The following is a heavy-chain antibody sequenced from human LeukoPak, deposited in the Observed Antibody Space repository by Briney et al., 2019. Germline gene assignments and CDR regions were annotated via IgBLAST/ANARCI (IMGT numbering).Heavy chain of an antibody. CDR1: GFTFSSYG. CDR3: ARGGKYYFDY. D-gene: IGHD3-16*01. J-gene: IGHJ4*02. V-gene: IGHV3-33*01. CDR2: IWYDGSNK. Sequence: PGGSLRLSCAASGFTFSSYGMHWVRQAPGKGLEWVEVIWYDGSNKYYADSVKGRLTISRDNSKNTLYLQMNSLRAEDTAVYYCARGGKYYFDYWGQGTLVTVSS.